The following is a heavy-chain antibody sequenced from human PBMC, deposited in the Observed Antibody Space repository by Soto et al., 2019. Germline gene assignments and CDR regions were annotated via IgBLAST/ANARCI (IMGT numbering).Heavy chain of an antibody. V-gene: IGHV1-69*13. CDR2: IIPIFGTA. J-gene: IGHJ4*02. Sequence: ASVKVSCKASGGTFSSYAISWVRQAPGQGLEWMGGIIPIFGTANYAQKFQGRVTITADESTSTAYMELSSLRSEDTAVYYCARNRKDPTYYYDSSGYYGYFDYWGQGTLVTVSS. CDR3: ARNRKDPTYYYDSSGYYGYFDY. CDR1: GGTFSSYA. D-gene: IGHD3-22*01.